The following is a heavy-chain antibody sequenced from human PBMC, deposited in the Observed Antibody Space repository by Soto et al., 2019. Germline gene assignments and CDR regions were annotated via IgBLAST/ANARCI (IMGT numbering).Heavy chain of an antibody. J-gene: IGHJ6*02. Sequence: DSVKGRFTISRDNSKNTLYLQMKSLRAEDTAVYYCAKEDLFHYSYGMDVLGQGTRVTVSS. V-gene: IGHV3-30*02. CDR3: AKEDLFHYSYGMDV.